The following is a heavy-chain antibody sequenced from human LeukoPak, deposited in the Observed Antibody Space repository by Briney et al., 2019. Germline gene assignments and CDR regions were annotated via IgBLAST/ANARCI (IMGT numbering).Heavy chain of an antibody. CDR3: AKDLNPYYYDSSGYPAGAFDI. CDR1: GFTFSSYG. CDR2: ISYDGSNK. V-gene: IGHV3-30*18. D-gene: IGHD3-22*01. Sequence: GGSLRLSCAASGFTFSSYGMHWVRQAPGKGLGWVAVISYDGSNKYYADSVKGRFTISRDNSKNTLYLQMNSLRAEDTAVYYCAKDLNPYYYDSSGYPAGAFDIWGQGTMVTVSS. J-gene: IGHJ3*02.